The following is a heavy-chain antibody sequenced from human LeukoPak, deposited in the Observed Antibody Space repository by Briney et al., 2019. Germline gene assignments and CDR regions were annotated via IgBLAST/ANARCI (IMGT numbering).Heavy chain of an antibody. CDR2: IIGGGGST. CDR1: GFTFSTYG. Sequence: GGSLRLSCAVSGFTFSTYGMCWVRQAPGKGLEWVSGIIGGGGSTYYADSVKGRFTISRDNSKNTLYLLMNSLRAEDTAVYYCATYRQVLLPFESWGQGTLVTVSS. J-gene: IGHJ4*02. V-gene: IGHV3-23*01. D-gene: IGHD2-8*02. CDR3: ATYRQVLLPFES.